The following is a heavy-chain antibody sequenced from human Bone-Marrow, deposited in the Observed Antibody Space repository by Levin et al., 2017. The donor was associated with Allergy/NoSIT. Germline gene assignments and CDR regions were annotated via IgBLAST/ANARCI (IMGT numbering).Heavy chain of an antibody. CDR3: ARAASQLWSVENWFDP. CDR1: GFTFSSYA. V-gene: IGHV3-30-3*01. Sequence: TGGSLRLSCAASGFTFSSYAMHWVRQAPGKGLEWVAVISYDGSNKYYADSVKGRFTISRDNSKNTLYLQMNSLRAEDTAVYYCARAASQLWSVENWFDPWGQGTLVTVSS. CDR2: ISYDGSNK. D-gene: IGHD5-18*01. J-gene: IGHJ5*02.